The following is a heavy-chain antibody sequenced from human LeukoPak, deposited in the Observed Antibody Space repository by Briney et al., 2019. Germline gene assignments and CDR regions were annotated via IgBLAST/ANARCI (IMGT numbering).Heavy chain of an antibody. CDR1: GFTFSSYW. V-gene: IGHV3-74*01. D-gene: IGHD3-10*01. J-gene: IGHJ4*02. Sequence: GGSLRLSCAASGFTFSSYWMHWVRQAPGKGLVWVSRINSDGSSTSYADSVKGRFTISRDNAKNTLYLQMNSLRAEDTAVYYCARVGLTIDGVDYWGQGTLVTVSS. CDR2: INSDGSST. CDR3: ARVGLTIDGVDY.